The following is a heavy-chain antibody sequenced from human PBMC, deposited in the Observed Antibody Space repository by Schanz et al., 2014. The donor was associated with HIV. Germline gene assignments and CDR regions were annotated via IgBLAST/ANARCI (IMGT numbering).Heavy chain of an antibody. CDR2: INAYNGNT. Sequence: QVQLVQSGDEVKKPGASVKVSCKASGYTFSTYVISWVRQAPGQGLEWMGWINAYNGNTHYAQKLQGRVTMTTDTATRTAYMELRNLRSDDTAVYFCARSNYDILRARAYYYYYGLDVWGQGTTVTVSS. V-gene: IGHV1-18*01. D-gene: IGHD3-9*01. CDR3: ARSNYDILRARAYYYYYGLDV. CDR1: GYTFSTYV. J-gene: IGHJ6*02.